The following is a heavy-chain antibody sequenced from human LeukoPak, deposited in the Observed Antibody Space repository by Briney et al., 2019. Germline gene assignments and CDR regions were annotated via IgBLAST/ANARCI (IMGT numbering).Heavy chain of an antibody. J-gene: IGHJ4*02. D-gene: IGHD5-18*01. V-gene: IGHV3-30-3*01. CDR3: ARDNEIGTYSYGYQGY. CDR2: ISYDGSNK. CDR1: GFTFSNYA. Sequence: GGSLRLSCAASGFTFSNYAIHWVRQALGKGLEWVAVISYDGSNKYYADSVKGRFSISRDNSKNTLYLQMNSLRAEDTAVYYCARDNEIGTYSYGYQGYWGQGTLVTVSS.